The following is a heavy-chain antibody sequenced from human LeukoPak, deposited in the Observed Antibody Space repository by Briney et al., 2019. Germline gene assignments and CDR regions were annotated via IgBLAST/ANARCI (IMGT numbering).Heavy chain of an antibody. CDR3: AKDFLPCSGGSDY. J-gene: IGHJ4*02. Sequence: GGSLRLSCAASGFTFSSYGMHWVRQAPGKGLEWVAFIRYDGSNKYYADSVKGRFTISRDNSKNTLYLQMNSLRAEDTAVYYCAKDFLPCSGGSDYWGQGTLVTVSS. V-gene: IGHV3-30*02. CDR2: IRYDGSNK. D-gene: IGHD3-10*02. CDR1: GFTFSSYG.